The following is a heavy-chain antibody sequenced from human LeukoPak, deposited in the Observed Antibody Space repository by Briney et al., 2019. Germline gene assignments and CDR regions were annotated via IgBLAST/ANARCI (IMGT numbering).Heavy chain of an antibody. Sequence: GGSLRLSCAASGFTFSSYGIHWVRQAPGKGLEWVAVISYDGRNKYYADSVKGRFTISRDNSKNTLYLQMNSLRPEDTAVYYCAKDRRTITVTGTSFDYWGQGTLVTVSS. CDR1: GFTFSSYG. CDR2: ISYDGRNK. CDR3: AKDRRTITVTGTSFDY. D-gene: IGHD6-19*01. V-gene: IGHV3-30*18. J-gene: IGHJ4*02.